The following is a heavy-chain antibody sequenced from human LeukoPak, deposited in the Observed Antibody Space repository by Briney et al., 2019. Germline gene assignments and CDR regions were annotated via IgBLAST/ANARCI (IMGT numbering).Heavy chain of an antibody. CDR3: ARDQMYGVFDY. J-gene: IGHJ4*02. D-gene: IGHD2-8*01. Sequence: SETLSLTCTVSGGSVSSGTYYWSWIRQPPGKGLEWIGYIHNSGNTNYNPSLKSRVTISVDMSKNQFSLKLSSVTAADTAVYYCARDQMYGVFDYWGQGTLVTVSS. CDR1: GGSVSSGTYY. CDR2: IHNSGNT. V-gene: IGHV4-61*01.